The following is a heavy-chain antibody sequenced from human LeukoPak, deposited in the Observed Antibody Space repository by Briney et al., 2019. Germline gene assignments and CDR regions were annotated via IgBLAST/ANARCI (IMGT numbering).Heavy chain of an antibody. D-gene: IGHD1-20*01. CDR2: ISGSGGST. J-gene: IGHJ4*02. V-gene: IGHV3-23*01. Sequence: PGGSLRLSCAASGFTFSSYAMSWVRQAPGKGLEWVSAISGSGGSTYYADSVKGRFTISRDNSKNTLYLQMNSLRAEDTAVYYCAAQGNNWNDVLDYWGQGTLVTVSS. CDR3: AAQGNNWNDVLDY. CDR1: GFTFSSYA.